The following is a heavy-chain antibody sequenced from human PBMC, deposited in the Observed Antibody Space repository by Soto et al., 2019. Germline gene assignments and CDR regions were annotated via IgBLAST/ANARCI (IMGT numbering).Heavy chain of an antibody. CDR2: ISSSSSYI. CDR3: ARWGGPPYGDYVGGMDV. J-gene: IGHJ6*02. D-gene: IGHD4-17*01. V-gene: IGHV3-21*01. Sequence: EVQLVESGGGLVKPGGSLRLSCAASGFTFSSYSMNWVRQAPGKGLEWVSSISSSSSYIYYADSVKGRFTISRDNAKNSLYLKMTTLRAEDTAVYYCARWGGPPYGDYVGGMDVWGQGTTVTVSS. CDR1: GFTFSSYS.